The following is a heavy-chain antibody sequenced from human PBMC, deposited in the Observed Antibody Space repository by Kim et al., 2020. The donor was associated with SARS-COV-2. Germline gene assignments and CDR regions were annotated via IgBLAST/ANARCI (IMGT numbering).Heavy chain of an antibody. V-gene: IGHV5-10-1*01. J-gene: IGHJ2*01. D-gene: IGHD2-21*02. CDR1: GYKFVDYW. CDR3: TRRGGIDADCNYDF. Sequence: GESLKISCQGSGYKFVDYWIIWVRPMPGKGLEWMGKIDPADSYIKYGPSFGGHVTCSVDKYINTAYLHWTSLKASDTATYCCTRRGGIDADCNYDFWGRGSRVTVSA. CDR2: IDPADSYI.